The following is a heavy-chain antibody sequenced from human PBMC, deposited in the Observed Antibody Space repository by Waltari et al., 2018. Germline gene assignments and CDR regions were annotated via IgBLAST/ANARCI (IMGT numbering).Heavy chain of an antibody. V-gene: IGHV3-64*01. D-gene: IGHD3-10*01. CDR3: ARVDGSGSYDY. CDR2: ISSNGGST. J-gene: IGHJ4*02. Sequence: EVQLVESGGGLVQPGGSLRLSCAASGFTFSSYAMHRVRQAPGKGLEYVSAISSNGGSTYYANSVKGRFTISRDNSKNTLYLQMGSLRAEDMAVYYCARVDGSGSYDYWGQGTLVTVSS. CDR1: GFTFSSYA.